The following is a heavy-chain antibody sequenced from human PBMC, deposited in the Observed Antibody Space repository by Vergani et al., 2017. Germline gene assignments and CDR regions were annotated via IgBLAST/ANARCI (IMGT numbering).Heavy chain of an antibody. CDR1: GYSFNNYA. V-gene: IGHV7-4-1*01. CDR3: PRAKRGRLAVGATDS. CDR2: INPTTGNP. J-gene: IGHJ4*02. Sequence: QEQLVQSGSELKKPGASVKVSCKASGYSFNNYAIHWVRQAPGQGLDWMGWINPTTGNPTYARAFTGRFVFSLDTSISTAYLQIGSLKAEDTAVYFCPRAKRGRLAVGATDSWGQGTLLTVSS. D-gene: IGHD6-13*01.